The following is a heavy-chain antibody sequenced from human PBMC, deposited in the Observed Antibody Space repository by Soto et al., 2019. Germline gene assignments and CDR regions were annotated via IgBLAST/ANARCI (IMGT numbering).Heavy chain of an antibody. J-gene: IGHJ5*02. D-gene: IGHD2-21*01. CDR3: AKDCRKRGLRFGCVDP. CDR1: GFTFSSYS. Sequence: GGSLRLSCAASGFTFSSYSMNWVRQAPGKGLEWVSSISSSSSYIYYADSVKGRFTISRDNAKNSLYLQMNSLRAEDTAVYYFAKDCRKRGLRFGCVDPLGQGTRVTVSS. V-gene: IGHV3-21*01. CDR2: ISSSSSYI.